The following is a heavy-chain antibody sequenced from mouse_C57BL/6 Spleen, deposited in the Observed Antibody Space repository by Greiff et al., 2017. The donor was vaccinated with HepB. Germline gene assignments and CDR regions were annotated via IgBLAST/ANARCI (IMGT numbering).Heavy chain of an antibody. Sequence: EVQGVESGGGLVQSGRSLRLSCATSGFTFSDFYMEWVRQAPGKGLEWIAASRNKANDYTTEYSASVKGRFIVSRDTSQSILYLQMNALRAEDTAIYYCARDAGSGWYFDVWGTGTTVTVSS. D-gene: IGHD3-1*01. CDR1: GFTFSDFY. V-gene: IGHV7-1*01. CDR2: SRNKANDYTT. J-gene: IGHJ1*03. CDR3: ARDAGSGWYFDV.